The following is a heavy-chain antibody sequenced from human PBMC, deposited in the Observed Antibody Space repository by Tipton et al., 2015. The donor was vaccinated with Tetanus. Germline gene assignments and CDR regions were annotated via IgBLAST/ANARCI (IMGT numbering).Heavy chain of an antibody. V-gene: IGHV3-53*01. Sequence: GSLRLSCAASGFTVSSNYMSWVRQAPGKGLEWVSVIYSGGSTYYADSVKGRFTISRDNSKNTLYLQMNSLRAEDTAVYYCARADGDLNYYYYGMDVWGQGTTVTVSS. D-gene: IGHD4-17*01. J-gene: IGHJ6*02. CDR2: IYSGGST. CDR3: ARADGDLNYYYYGMDV. CDR1: GFTVSSNY.